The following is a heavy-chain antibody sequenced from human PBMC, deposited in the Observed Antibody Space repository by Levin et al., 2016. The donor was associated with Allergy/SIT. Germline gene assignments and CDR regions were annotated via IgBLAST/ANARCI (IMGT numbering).Heavy chain of an antibody. CDR3: ATDRDTNGYHDS. CDR2: ISPLIGTV. V-gene: IGHV1-69*08. Sequence: SVKVSCKASGGTVNSYPVTWVRQAPGQGLEWMGRISPLIGTVDYAQRFQDRLTITADRSTNTAYMELSGLGSEDTAFYYCATDRDTNGYHDSWGQGTLVTVVL. J-gene: IGHJ4*02. D-gene: IGHD2-8*01. CDR1: GGTVNSYP.